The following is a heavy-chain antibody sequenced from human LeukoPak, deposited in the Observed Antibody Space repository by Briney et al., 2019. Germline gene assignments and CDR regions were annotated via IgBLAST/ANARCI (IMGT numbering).Heavy chain of an antibody. Sequence: SQTLSLTCAISGDSVSSSSAAWNWIRQSPSRGLEWLGRTYYRSKWYSDYAVSVKSRISINPDTPKHQFSLQLNSVTPEDTAVYYCVRALGSSSGWRPFDCWGQGTLVTVSS. CDR2: TYYRSKWYS. CDR1: GDSVSSSSAA. V-gene: IGHV6-1*01. D-gene: IGHD6-19*01. CDR3: VRALGSSSGWRPFDC. J-gene: IGHJ4*02.